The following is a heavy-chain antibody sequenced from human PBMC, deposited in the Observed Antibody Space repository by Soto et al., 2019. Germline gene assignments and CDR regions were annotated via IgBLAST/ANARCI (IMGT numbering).Heavy chain of an antibody. Sequence: EVQLVESGGGLVQPGGSLRLSCVASGFTFNSHTMNWVRQAPGKGLEWLSYISDSSSTIYYADSVKGRFTISRDNATNSLYLQLNGLGADDTAVYYCAREVGATGYWGQGTLVTVSS. V-gene: IGHV3-48*04. J-gene: IGHJ4*02. CDR3: AREVGATGY. CDR1: GFTFNSHT. CDR2: ISDSSSTI. D-gene: IGHD1-26*01.